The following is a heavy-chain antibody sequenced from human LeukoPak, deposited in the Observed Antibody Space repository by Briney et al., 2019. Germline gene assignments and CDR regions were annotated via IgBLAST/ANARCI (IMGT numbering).Heavy chain of an antibody. J-gene: IGHJ3*02. CDR3: ARGSNWNTARDI. V-gene: IGHV4-34*01. CDR2: INHSGST. CDR1: GGSFSGYY. Sequence: SETLSLTCAVYGGSFSGYYWSWIRQPPGKGLEWIGEINHSGSTNYNPSLKSRVTISVDTSKNRFSLKLSSVTAADTAVYYCARGSNWNTARDIWGQGTMVTVSS. D-gene: IGHD1/OR15-1a*01.